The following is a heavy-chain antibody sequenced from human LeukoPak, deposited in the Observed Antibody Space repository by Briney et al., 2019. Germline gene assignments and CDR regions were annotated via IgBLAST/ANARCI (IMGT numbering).Heavy chain of an antibody. Sequence: ASVRVSCKASGYTFTGYYMHWVRQAPGQGLEWMGWINPDSGGTNYAQKFQGRVTMTRDTSISTAYMELSRLRSDDTAVYYCARELRYFDWLLDKYYFDYWGQGTLVTVSS. CDR3: ARELRYFDWLLDKYYFDY. J-gene: IGHJ4*02. CDR2: INPDSGGT. V-gene: IGHV1-2*02. D-gene: IGHD3-9*01. CDR1: GYTFTGYY.